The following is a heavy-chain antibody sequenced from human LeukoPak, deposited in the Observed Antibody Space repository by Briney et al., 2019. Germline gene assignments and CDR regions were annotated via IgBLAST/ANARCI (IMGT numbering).Heavy chain of an antibody. D-gene: IGHD5-24*01. J-gene: IGHJ6*03. CDR2: IIPIFGTA. V-gene: IGHV1-69*06. CDR1: GGTFSSYA. Sequence: SVKVSCKASGGTFSSYAISWVRQAPGQGLEWMGGIIPIFGTANYAQKFQGRVTITADKSTSTAYMELSSLRSEDTAVFYCARAGVEMATVSYYYYMDVWGKGTTVTVSS. CDR3: ARAGVEMATVSYYYYMDV.